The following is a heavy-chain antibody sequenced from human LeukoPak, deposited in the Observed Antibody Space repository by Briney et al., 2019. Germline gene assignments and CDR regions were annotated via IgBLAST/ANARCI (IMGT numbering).Heavy chain of an antibody. CDR1: RFTFSNYA. Sequence: PGGSLRLSCAASRFTFSNYAMGWVRQAPGKGLEWVSVISGSGDSTNYVDSVKGRFTISRDNSKKMLYLQVSSLRADDTAVYYCAKGADLMITFGRAHNLFDYWGQGALVTVSS. CDR2: ISGSGDST. V-gene: IGHV3-23*01. J-gene: IGHJ4*02. D-gene: IGHD3-16*01. CDR3: AKGADLMITFGRAHNLFDY.